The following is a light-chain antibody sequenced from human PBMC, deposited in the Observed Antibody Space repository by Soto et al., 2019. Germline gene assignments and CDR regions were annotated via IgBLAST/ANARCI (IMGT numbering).Light chain of an antibody. V-gene: IGKV3-20*01. Sequence: EIVLTRSPGTLSLSPGETATLSCRASQTVNSDYLAWFQQRPGQAPRLLIFATSRRATDIPDRFSGSGSGTDFTLAIRRLEPEDFAVYYCHQFGYSPRTFGQGTKVDI. J-gene: IGKJ1*01. CDR2: ATS. CDR3: HQFGYSPRT. CDR1: QTVNSDY.